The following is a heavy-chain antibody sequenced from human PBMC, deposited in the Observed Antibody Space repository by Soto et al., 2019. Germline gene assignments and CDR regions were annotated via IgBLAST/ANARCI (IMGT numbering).Heavy chain of an antibody. J-gene: IGHJ6*02. CDR1: GLTFNTSG. Sequence: HVQLVESGGGVVHPGTSLRLSCEVSGLTFNTSGMHWVRQVPGRGLEWVAVISYDGATKYYGDNLKGPFTVSRDNSKNTLFLYINSLRAEDTAVYYCATKARVTNKLYYGMDVWGHGTTVTVSS. CDR2: ISYDGATK. D-gene: IGHD3-10*01. CDR3: ATKARVTNKLYYGMDV. V-gene: IGHV3-30*03.